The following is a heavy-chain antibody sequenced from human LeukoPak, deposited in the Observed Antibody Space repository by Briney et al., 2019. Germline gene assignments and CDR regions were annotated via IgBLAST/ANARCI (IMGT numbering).Heavy chain of an antibody. CDR2: ISGSSST. D-gene: IGHD2-2*01. Sequence: GGSLRLSCAASGFTFSSYAMSWVRQAPGKGLEWVSAISGSSSTYYADSVKGRFTISRDNSKNTLYLQMNSLRAEDTAVYYCAKHYCSSTSCDYYYCMDVWGKGTTVTVSS. CDR3: AKHYCSSTSCDYYYCMDV. V-gene: IGHV3-23*01. J-gene: IGHJ6*03. CDR1: GFTFSSYA.